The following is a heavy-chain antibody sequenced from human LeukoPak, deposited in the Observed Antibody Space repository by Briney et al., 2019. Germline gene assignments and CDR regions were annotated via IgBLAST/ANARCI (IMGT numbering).Heavy chain of an antibody. V-gene: IGHV3-30*18. CDR1: GITFSMYG. Sequence: GGSLRLSCAASGITFSMYGMHWVRQAPGKGLEWLAVISSDGSEIHFVDSVKGRFTISRDNSKNTLYMQMNSLRAEDTAVYYCANGYCTNGVCYPYYYYYMDVWGKGTTVTVSS. J-gene: IGHJ6*03. D-gene: IGHD2-8*01. CDR3: ANGYCTNGVCYPYYYYYMDV. CDR2: ISSDGSEI.